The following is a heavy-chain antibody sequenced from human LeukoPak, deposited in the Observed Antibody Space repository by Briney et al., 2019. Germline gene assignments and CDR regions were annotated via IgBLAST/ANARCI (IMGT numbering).Heavy chain of an antibody. Sequence: SETLSLTCTVSGGSISSYYWSWIRQPPGKGLEWIGYIYYSGSTNYNPSLKSRVTISVDTSKNQFSLKLSSVTAADTAVYYCASHLTGSHTHPYAALDYWGQGTLVTVSS. D-gene: IGHD3-9*01. CDR3: ASHLTGSHTHPYAALDY. V-gene: IGHV4-59*08. CDR2: IYYSGST. J-gene: IGHJ4*02. CDR1: GGSISSYY.